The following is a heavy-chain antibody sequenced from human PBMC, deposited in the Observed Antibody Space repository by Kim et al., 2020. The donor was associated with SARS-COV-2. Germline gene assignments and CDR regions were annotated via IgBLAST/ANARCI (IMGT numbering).Heavy chain of an antibody. Sequence: GGSLRLSCAASGFTFSSYWMSWVRQAPGKGLEWVANIKQDGSEKYYVDSVKGRFTISRDNAKNSLYLQMNSLRAEDTAVYYCARPLGSRACYGMDVWGQGTTVTVSS. CDR1: GFTFSSYW. J-gene: IGHJ6*02. CDR2: IKQDGSEK. V-gene: IGHV3-7*03. CDR3: ARPLGSRACYGMDV. D-gene: IGHD2-15*01.